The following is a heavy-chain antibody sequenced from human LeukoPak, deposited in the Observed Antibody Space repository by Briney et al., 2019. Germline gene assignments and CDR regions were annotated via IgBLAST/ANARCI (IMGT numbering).Heavy chain of an antibody. D-gene: IGHD1-26*01. V-gene: IGHV4-34*01. Sequence: SETLSLTCAVYGGSFSGYYWSWIRQPPGKGLEWIGEINHSGSTNYNPSLKSRVTISVDTSKNQFSLKLSSVTAADTAVYYCARRTPRRYYFDYWGQGTLVTVSS. CDR3: ARRTPRRYYFDY. CDR2: INHSGST. J-gene: IGHJ4*02. CDR1: GGSFSGYY.